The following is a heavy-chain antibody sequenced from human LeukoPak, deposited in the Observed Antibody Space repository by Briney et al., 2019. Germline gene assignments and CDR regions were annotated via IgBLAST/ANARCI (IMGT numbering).Heavy chain of an antibody. CDR3: ARAIAVAGTGYFDY. V-gene: IGHV4-39*01. D-gene: IGHD6-19*01. Sequence: SETLSLTCTVSGGSISTSSYYWGWIRQPPGKGLEWIGSIFYSGTTYYNPSLKSPITMSVGTSKNQFSLKLRSVTAADTAVFYCARAIAVAGTGYFDYWGQGTLVTVSS. J-gene: IGHJ4*02. CDR1: GGSISTSSYY. CDR2: IFYSGTT.